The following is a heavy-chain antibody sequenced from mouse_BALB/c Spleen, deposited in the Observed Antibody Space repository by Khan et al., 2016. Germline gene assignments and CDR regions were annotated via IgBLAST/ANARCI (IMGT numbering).Heavy chain of an antibody. V-gene: IGHV1S29*02. D-gene: IGHD1-1*01. J-gene: IGHJ4*01. CDR2: IHPFSGGT. Sequence: EVQLQQSGPELVKPGASVKISCTASGYTFTDYNIHWVKQSHGKSLEWIGYIHPFSGGTGYNQKFKIKDTLTVDNSSTTAYLELRSLTSEDSAVYYCSRGITTVAASNAMDYWGQGTAVTVSS. CDR3: SRGITTVAASNAMDY. CDR1: GYTFTDYN.